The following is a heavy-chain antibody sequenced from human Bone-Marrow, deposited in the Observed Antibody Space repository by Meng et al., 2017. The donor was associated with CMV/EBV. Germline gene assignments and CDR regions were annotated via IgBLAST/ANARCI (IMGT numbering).Heavy chain of an antibody. D-gene: IGHD6-13*01. CDR3: ARDSSRYGELAY. V-gene: IGHV3-30*04. CDR2: ISYDGSDK. J-gene: IGHJ4*02. CDR1: GFTFTTYA. Sequence: GGSLRLSCAASGFTFTTYAMRWVRQAPGKGLEWVAVISYDGSDKYYAGSVKGRFTISRDNSKNTLYLEMNSLRAEDTAVYYCARDSSRYGELAYRGQGTLVTVAS.